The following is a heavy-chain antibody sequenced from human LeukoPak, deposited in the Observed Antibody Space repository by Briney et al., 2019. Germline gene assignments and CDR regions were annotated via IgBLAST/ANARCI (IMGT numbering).Heavy chain of an antibody. J-gene: IGHJ4*02. D-gene: IGHD1-1*01. V-gene: IGHV3-23*01. CDR3: AKDYSNWNDCTLDY. CDR1: GFTVSSNY. Sequence: PGGSLRLSCAASGFTVSSNYMSWVRQAPGKGLEWVSAISGSGGSTYYADSVKGRFTISRDNSKNTLYLQMNSLRAEDTAVYYCAKDYSNWNDCTLDYWGQGTLVTVSS. CDR2: ISGSGGST.